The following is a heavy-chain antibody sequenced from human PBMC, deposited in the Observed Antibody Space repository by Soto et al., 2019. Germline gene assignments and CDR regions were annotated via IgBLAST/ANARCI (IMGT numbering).Heavy chain of an antibody. CDR3: SSVLKVYSSSWPAAFDI. CDR2: TYYRAKWYN. D-gene: IGHD6-13*01. V-gene: IGHV6-1*01. J-gene: IGHJ3*02. Sequence: PSQTLSLTCAISGDSVSSNSAAWNWIMQSPSRELEGLGRTYYRAKWYNDYAVSVKSRRTINPDTSKNQCSMQLNSVTPEDTAVYFCSSVLKVYSSSWPAAFDIWGQGTIVTVSS. CDR1: GDSVSSNSAA.